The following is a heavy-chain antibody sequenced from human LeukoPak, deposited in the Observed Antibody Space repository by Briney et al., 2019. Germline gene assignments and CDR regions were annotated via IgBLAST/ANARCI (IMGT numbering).Heavy chain of an antibody. CDR1: GGSISSGVYY. J-gene: IGHJ1*01. CDR3: ARWSSCGGDCYVLQH. CDR2: IYYSGST. D-gene: IGHD2-21*02. Sequence: SETLSLTCPVSGGSISSGVYYWSWTRQHPGKGLEWIGYIYYSGSTYYNPSLKSRVTISVDTSKSQFSLKLSSVTAADTAVYYCARWSSCGGDCYVLQHWGQGTLVTVSS. V-gene: IGHV4-61*08.